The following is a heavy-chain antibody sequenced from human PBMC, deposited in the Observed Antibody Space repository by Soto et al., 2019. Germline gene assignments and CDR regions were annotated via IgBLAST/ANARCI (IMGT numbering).Heavy chain of an antibody. D-gene: IGHD5-12*01. J-gene: IGHJ6*02. CDR2: INPNSGGT. Sequence: QVQLVQSGAEVKKPGASVKVSCKASGYTFTGYYMHWVRQAPGQGLEWMGWINPNSGGTNYAQKFQGWVTMTRDTSISTAYMELSRLRSDDTAVYNCAVSLMGYSGYDSEGGYYYYYYGMDVWGQGTTVTVSS. V-gene: IGHV1-2*04. CDR1: GYTFTGYY. CDR3: AVSLMGYSGYDSEGGYYYYYYGMDV.